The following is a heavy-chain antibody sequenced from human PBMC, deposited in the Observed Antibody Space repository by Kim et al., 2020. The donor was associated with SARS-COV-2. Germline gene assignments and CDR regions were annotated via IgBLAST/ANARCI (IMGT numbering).Heavy chain of an antibody. V-gene: IGHV4-59*01. J-gene: IGHJ5*02. CDR3: AREGDYGDYVNWFDP. Sequence: SETLSLTCTVSGGSISSYYWSWIRQPPGKGLEWIGYIYYSGSTNYNPSLKSRVTISVDTSKNQFSLKLSSVTAADTAVYYCAREGDYGDYVNWFDPWGQGTLVTVSS. D-gene: IGHD4-17*01. CDR2: IYYSGST. CDR1: GGSISSYY.